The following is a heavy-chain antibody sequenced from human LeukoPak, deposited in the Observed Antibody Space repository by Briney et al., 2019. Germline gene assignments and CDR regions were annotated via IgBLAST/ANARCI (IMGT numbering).Heavy chain of an antibody. CDR2: ISYDGSNK. D-gene: IGHD3-22*01. V-gene: IGHV3-30*04. Sequence: GGSLRLSCAASGFTFRSYAMHWVRQAPGKGLEWEAAISYDGSNKNYADSVKGRFTISRDNSKNTLYLQMNSLRAEDTAVYYCARGLHFRVYDSSDYYPYWGQGTLVTVSS. J-gene: IGHJ4*02. CDR1: GFTFRSYA. CDR3: ARGLHFRVYDSSDYYPY.